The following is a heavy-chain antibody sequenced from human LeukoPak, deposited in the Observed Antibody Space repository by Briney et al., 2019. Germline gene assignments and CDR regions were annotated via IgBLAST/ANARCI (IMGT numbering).Heavy chain of an antibody. D-gene: IGHD2/OR15-2a*01. Sequence: GGSLRLSCAASGFTFSPYWMSWVRQAPGKGLEWVASIRQDGSEKNYVDSVKGRFTISRDNAKNSLFLQMSSLRAEDTAVYNCARGSMSRNHLYIDYWGQGTLVTVSS. CDR2: IRQDGSEK. J-gene: IGHJ4*02. CDR3: ARGSMSRNHLYIDY. CDR1: GFTFSPYW. V-gene: IGHV3-7*01.